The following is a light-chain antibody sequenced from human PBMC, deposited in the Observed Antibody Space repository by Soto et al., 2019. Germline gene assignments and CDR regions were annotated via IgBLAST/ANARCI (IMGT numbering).Light chain of an antibody. CDR3: QQYYATPPYT. Sequence: DIVMTQSPDPLAVFLGERATINCKSSQSVLYSSNNKNYLAWYQQKAGQPPKLLIYWASTRESGVPDRFSGSGSGTDFTLTISSLQAEDVAVYYCQQYYATPPYTFGQGTKLEIK. CDR2: WAS. J-gene: IGKJ2*01. CDR1: QSVLYSSNNKNY. V-gene: IGKV4-1*01.